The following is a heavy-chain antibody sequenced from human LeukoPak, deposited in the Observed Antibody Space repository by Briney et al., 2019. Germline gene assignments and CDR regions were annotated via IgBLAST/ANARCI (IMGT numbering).Heavy chain of an antibody. CDR3: AREIAVAGSAFDV. Sequence: PSETLSLTCTVSGGSVSSSSYFWGWIRQPPGKGLEWIGSIYYTGRSSYNPSLNSRITISSDTSKSQFSLKLSSVTAADTAVYYCAREIAVAGSAFDVWGQGTMVTVSS. J-gene: IGHJ3*01. CDR2: IYYTGRS. D-gene: IGHD6-19*01. V-gene: IGHV4-39*07. CDR1: GGSVSSSSYF.